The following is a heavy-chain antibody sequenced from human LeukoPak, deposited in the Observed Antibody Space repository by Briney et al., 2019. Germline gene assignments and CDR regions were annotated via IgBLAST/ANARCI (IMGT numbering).Heavy chain of an antibody. D-gene: IGHD3-22*01. V-gene: IGHV3-30*18. Sequence: GGSLRLSCAASGFTFSSHDMHWVRQAPGKGLEWVAIISNDGSYKNYADSVKGRYTVSRDNSDNTLFLQMSSLRAEDTAVYYCVKADYYDTSNYYYRYFQYWGQGTLVTVSS. CDR1: GFTFSSHD. J-gene: IGHJ1*01. CDR2: ISNDGSYK. CDR3: VKADYYDTSNYYYRYFQY.